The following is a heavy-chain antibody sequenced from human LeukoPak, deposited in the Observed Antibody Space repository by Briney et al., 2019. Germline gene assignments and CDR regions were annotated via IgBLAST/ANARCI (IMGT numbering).Heavy chain of an antibody. D-gene: IGHD3-3*01. CDR3: AREGLRFLEWPRWGITNYWYFDL. V-gene: IGHV4-59*01. CDR2: IYYSGST. Sequence: SSETLSLTCTVSGGSISSYYWSWIRQPPGKGLEWIGYIYYSGSTNYNPSLKSRVTISVDTSKNQFSLKLSSVTAADTAVYYCAREGLRFLEWPRWGITNYWYFDLWGRGTLVTVSS. CDR1: GGSISSYY. J-gene: IGHJ2*01.